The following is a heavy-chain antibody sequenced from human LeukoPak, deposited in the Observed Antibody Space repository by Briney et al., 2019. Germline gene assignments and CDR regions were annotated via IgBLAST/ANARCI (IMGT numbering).Heavy chain of an antibody. V-gene: IGHV3-21*01. CDR1: GFTFSSYS. CDR2: ISSSSSYI. Sequence: GGSLRLSCAASGFTFSSYSMNWVRQAPGKGLEWVSSISSSSSYIYYADSVKGRFTISRDNSKNTLYLQMNSLRAEDTAVYYWAKDPRAYCSSTSCPNWFDPGGQGTLVTVSS. CDR3: AKDPRAYCSSTSCPNWFDP. J-gene: IGHJ5*02. D-gene: IGHD2-2*01.